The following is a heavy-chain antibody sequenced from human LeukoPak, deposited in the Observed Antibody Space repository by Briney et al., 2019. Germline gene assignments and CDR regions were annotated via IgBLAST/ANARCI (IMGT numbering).Heavy chain of an antibody. V-gene: IGHV3-11*03. CDR2: ISSSSSYT. Sequence: GGSLRLSCAASGFTFSDYYMSWIRQAPGKGLEWVSYISSSSSYTNYADSVKGRFTISRDNSKNTLYLQMNSLRAEDTAIYYCAKRNLRAVAPGYWGQGTLVTVSS. CDR3: AKRNLRAVAPGY. CDR1: GFTFSDYY. J-gene: IGHJ4*02. D-gene: IGHD6-19*01.